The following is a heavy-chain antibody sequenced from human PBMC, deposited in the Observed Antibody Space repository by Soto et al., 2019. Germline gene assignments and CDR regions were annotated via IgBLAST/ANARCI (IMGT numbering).Heavy chain of an antibody. CDR3: ARAPGNGYGSGSQYGMDG. CDR2: INPSGGST. J-gene: IGHJ6*02. V-gene: IGHV1-46*01. CDR1: GYTFTSYY. D-gene: IGHD3-10*01. Sequence: ASVKVSCKASGYTFTSYYMHWVRQAPGQGLEWMGIINPSGGSTSYAQKFQGRVTMTRDTSTSTVYMELSSLRSEDTAVYYCARAPGNGYGSGSQYGMDGWGQGTTVTVSS.